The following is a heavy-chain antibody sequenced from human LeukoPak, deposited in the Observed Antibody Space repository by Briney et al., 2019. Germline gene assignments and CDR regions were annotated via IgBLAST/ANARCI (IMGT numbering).Heavy chain of an antibody. V-gene: IGHV1-69*05. D-gene: IGHD1-26*01. CDR1: GGTFSSYA. Sequence: SVKVSCKASGGTFSSYAISWVRQAPGQGLEWMGGIIPIFGTANYAQKLQGRVTMTTDTSTSTAYMELRSLRSDDTAVYYCARMGATCLFDYWGQGTLVTVSS. J-gene: IGHJ4*02. CDR3: ARMGATCLFDY. CDR2: IIPIFGTA.